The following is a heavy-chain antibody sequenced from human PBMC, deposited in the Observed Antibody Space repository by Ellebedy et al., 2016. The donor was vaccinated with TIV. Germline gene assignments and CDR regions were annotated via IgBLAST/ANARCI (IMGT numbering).Heavy chain of an antibody. CDR2: INHSGST. CDR1: GGSLSGYY. V-gene: IGHV4-34*01. D-gene: IGHD2-2*03. CDR3: ARLPHGSVFGYFDY. J-gene: IGHJ4*02. Sequence: MPSETLSLTCAVYGGSLSGYYWSWIRQPPGKGLEWIGEINHSGSTNYNPSLKSRVTISLDTSKNQFALKLTSVTAADTAVYYCARLPHGSVFGYFDYWGQGTLVTVSA.